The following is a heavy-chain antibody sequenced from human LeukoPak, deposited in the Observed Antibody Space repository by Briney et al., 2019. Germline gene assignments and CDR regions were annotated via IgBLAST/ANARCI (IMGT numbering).Heavy chain of an antibody. CDR3: AKEPKPRPTVGYFQH. J-gene: IGHJ1*01. Sequence: GGSLRLSCAPSGFTFSSYGMHWVRQAPGKGLEWVALISYDGSNKYYAASVKGRFTISRDNSKNTLYLQMHSLRAEDTAVYYCAKEPKPRPTVGYFQHWGQGTLVTVSS. CDR1: GFTFSSYG. D-gene: IGHD1-14*01. CDR2: ISYDGSNK. V-gene: IGHV3-30*18.